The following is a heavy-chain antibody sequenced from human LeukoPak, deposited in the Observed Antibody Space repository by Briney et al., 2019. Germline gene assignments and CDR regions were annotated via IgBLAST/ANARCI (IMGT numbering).Heavy chain of an antibody. V-gene: IGHV3-23*01. CDR3: AKGSHYNDSSGSDY. Sequence: GGSLRLSCAASGFTFSSYAMSWVRQAPGKGLEWVSAISGSGGSTYYADSVKGRFTISRDNSKNTLYLQMNSLRAEDTAVYYCAKGSHYNDSSGSDYWGQGTLVTVSS. D-gene: IGHD3-22*01. CDR1: GFTFSSYA. CDR2: ISGSGGST. J-gene: IGHJ4*02.